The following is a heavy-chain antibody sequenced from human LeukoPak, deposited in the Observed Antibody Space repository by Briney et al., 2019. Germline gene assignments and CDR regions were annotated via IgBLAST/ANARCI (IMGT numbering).Heavy chain of an antibody. V-gene: IGHV3-23*01. CDR3: AKDVIVVVPAADPYPNWLDP. CDR1: GFTFSSFA. Sequence: PGGSLRLSCAASGFTFSSFAMTWVRQAPGKGLEWVSVIRASGGGTNYADSVKGRFTISRDNSKSTLYLQMNSLRAEDTAVYYCAKDVIVVVPAADPYPNWLDPWGQGTQVIVSS. J-gene: IGHJ5*02. CDR2: IRASGGGT. D-gene: IGHD2-2*01.